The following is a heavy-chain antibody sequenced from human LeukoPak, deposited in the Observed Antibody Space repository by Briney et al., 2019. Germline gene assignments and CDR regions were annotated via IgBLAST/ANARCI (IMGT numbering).Heavy chain of an antibody. J-gene: IGHJ6*03. V-gene: IGHV4-39*07. CDR1: GGSISSSSYY. CDR3: ARGTTVTAVPYYYYMDV. Sequence: PSETLSLTCTVSGGSISSSSYYWGWIRQPPGTGLEWIGSIYHSGSTNYNPSLKSRVTISVDKSKNQFSLKLSSVTAADTAVYYCARGTTVTAVPYYYYMDVWGKGTTVTISS. D-gene: IGHD4-17*01. CDR2: IYHSGST.